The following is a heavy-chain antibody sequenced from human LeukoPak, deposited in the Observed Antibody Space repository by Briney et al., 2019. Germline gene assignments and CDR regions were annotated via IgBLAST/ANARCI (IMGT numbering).Heavy chain of an antibody. J-gene: IGHJ2*01. CDR1: GLTFSSYA. D-gene: IGHD1-26*01. CDR2: ISGSGGST. CDR3: AKVGGSYYWYFDL. V-gene: IGHV3-23*01. Sequence: GGSLRLSCAASGLTFSSYAMSWVRQAPGKGLEWASAISGSGGSTYYADSVKGRFTISRDNSKNTLYLQMNSLRAEDTAVYYCAKVGGSYYWYFDLWGRGTLVTVSS.